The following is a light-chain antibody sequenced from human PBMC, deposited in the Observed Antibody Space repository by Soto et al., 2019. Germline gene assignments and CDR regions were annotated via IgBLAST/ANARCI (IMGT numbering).Light chain of an antibody. CDR2: AAS. Sequence: DIQMTQSPSSLSASVGDRVTITCRASQTINSYLNWYQQKPGKVPKLLIYAASTLRSGVPSRFSGSGSGTDFTLTISSLQPEDFATYFCQQSYRSPHTFGQGTKVDI. V-gene: IGKV1-39*01. J-gene: IGKJ1*01. CDR1: QTINSY. CDR3: QQSYRSPHT.